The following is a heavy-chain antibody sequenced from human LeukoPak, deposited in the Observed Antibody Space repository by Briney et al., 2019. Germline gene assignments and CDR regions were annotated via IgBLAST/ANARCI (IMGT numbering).Heavy chain of an antibody. D-gene: IGHD2-8*01. V-gene: IGHV4-34*01. CDR3: ARHVHCTNGVCFPAYGMDV. J-gene: IGHJ6*02. CDR2: INHSGST. Sequence: PSETLSLTCAVYGGSFSGYYWSWIRQPPGKGLEWIGEINHSGSTNYNPSLKSRVTISVDTSKIQFSLKLSSVTAADTAVYYCARHVHCTNGVCFPAYGMDVWGQGTTVTVSS. CDR1: GGSFSGYY.